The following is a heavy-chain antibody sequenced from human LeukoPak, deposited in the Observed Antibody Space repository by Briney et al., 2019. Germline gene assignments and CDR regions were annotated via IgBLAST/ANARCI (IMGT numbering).Heavy chain of an antibody. CDR3: ARPYSSTYGMDV. D-gene: IGHD6-13*01. CDR1: GFTFSNYY. V-gene: IGHV3-11*06. CDR2: ISSSSSYT. J-gene: IGHJ6*04. Sequence: GGSLRLSCAASGFTFSNYYMSWIRQAPGKGLEWVSYISSSSSYTNYADSVKGRFTISRDNAKNSLYLQMNSLRAEDTAVYYCARPYSSTYGMDVWGKGTTVTVSS.